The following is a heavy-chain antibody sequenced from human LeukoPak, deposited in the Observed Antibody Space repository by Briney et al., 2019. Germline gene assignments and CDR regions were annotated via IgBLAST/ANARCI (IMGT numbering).Heavy chain of an antibody. J-gene: IGHJ6*02. Sequence: GRSLRLSCAASGFTFSSYGMHWVRQAPGKGLEWVAVISYDGSNKYYADSVKGRFTISRDNSKNTLYLQMNSLRAEDTAVYYCATGTYPGYYYYGMDVWGQGTTVTVSS. CDR3: ATGTYPGYYYYGMDV. D-gene: IGHD1-14*01. CDR1: GFTFSSYG. V-gene: IGHV3-30*03. CDR2: ISYDGSNK.